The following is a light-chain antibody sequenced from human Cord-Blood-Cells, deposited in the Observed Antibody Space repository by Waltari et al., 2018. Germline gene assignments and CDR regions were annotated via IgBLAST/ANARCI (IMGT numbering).Light chain of an antibody. CDR2: GAS. CDR1: QSVSSSY. CDR3: QQYGSLFT. Sequence: ELVLTPSPGTLSLSPGDRSTLSCRASQSVSSSYLAWYQQKHGQAPRLLIYGASSRATGIPERFSGSGSGTDFTLTISRLEPEDFAVYYCQQYGSLFTFGPGTKVDIK. J-gene: IGKJ3*01. V-gene: IGKV3-20*01.